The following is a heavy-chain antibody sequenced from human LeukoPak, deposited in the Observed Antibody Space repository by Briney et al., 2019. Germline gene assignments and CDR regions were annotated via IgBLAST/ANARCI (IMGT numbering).Heavy chain of an antibody. CDR2: IYYSGST. CDR1: GGSISSYY. J-gene: IGHJ4*02. CDR3: ARGRERVGNDY. Sequence: SETLSLTCTVSGGSISSYYWSWIRQPPGKGLEWIGYIYYSGSTNYNPSLKSRVTMSVDTSKNQFSLKLSSVTAADTAVYYCARGRERVGNDYWGQGTLVTVSS. D-gene: IGHD1-26*01. V-gene: IGHV4-59*12.